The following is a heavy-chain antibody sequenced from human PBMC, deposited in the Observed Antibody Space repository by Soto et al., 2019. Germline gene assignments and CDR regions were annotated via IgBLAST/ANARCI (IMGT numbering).Heavy chain of an antibody. V-gene: IGHV4-39*01. CDR2: IYYSGST. CDR1: GGSISSSSYY. CDR3: ARHQGHSSSWYSLRYYYGMDV. Sequence: PSETLSLTCTVSGGSISSSSYYWGWIRQPPGKGLEWIGSIYYSGSTYYNPSLKSRVTISVDTSKNQFSLKLSSVTAADTAVYYCARHQGHSSSWYSLRYYYGMDVWGQGTTVTVSS. D-gene: IGHD6-13*01. J-gene: IGHJ6*02.